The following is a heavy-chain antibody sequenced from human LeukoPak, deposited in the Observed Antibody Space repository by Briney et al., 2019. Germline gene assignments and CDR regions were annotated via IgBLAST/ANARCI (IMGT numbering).Heavy chain of an antibody. J-gene: IGHJ4*02. CDR2: ISAYNGNT. CDR1: GYTFAANY. Sequence: ASVKVSCKASGYTFAANYMHWVRQAPGQGLEWMGWISAYNGNTNYAQKLQGRVTMTTDTSTSTAYMELRSLRSDDTAVYYCAREGLGSSDYWGQGTLVTVSS. D-gene: IGHD3/OR15-3a*01. V-gene: IGHV1-18*04. CDR3: AREGLGSSDY.